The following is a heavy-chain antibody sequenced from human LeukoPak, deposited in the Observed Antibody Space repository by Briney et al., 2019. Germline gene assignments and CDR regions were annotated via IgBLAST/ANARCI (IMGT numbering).Heavy chain of an antibody. Sequence: ASVKLSCKASGYTFTSYYMHWVRQAPGQGLEGMGIINPSGGSTSYAQKFQGRVTITADKSTSTAYMELSSLRSEDTAVYYCARDGGAAAGHDFDYWGQGTLVTVSS. J-gene: IGHJ4*02. CDR2: INPSGGST. CDR3: ARDGGAAAGHDFDY. D-gene: IGHD6-13*01. V-gene: IGHV1-46*01. CDR1: GYTFTSYY.